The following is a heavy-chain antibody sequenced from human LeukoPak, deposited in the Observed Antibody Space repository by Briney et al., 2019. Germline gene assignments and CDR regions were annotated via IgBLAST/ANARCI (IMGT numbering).Heavy chain of an antibody. CDR3: ARIGYSSSCTDY. CDR1: GFTFSSYW. D-gene: IGHD2-2*01. CDR2: IKQDGSEK. V-gene: IGHV3-7*01. J-gene: IGHJ4*02. Sequence: GGSLRLSCAASGFTFSSYWMSWVRQAPGKGLEWVANIKQDGSEKYYVDSVKGRFTISRDNAKNSVFLQMNSLRAGDTGIYYCARIGYSSSCTDYWGQGTLVTVSS.